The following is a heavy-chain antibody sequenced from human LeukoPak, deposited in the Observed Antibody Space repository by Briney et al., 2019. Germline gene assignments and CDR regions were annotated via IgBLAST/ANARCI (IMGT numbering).Heavy chain of an antibody. V-gene: IGHV3-33*01. J-gene: IGHJ4*02. D-gene: IGHD3-3*01. CDR3: AAYYDFWSGDY. CDR1: GFTFSSYG. CDR2: IWYDGSNK. Sequence: GGSVRLSCAASGFTFSSYGMHWVRQAPGKGLEWVAVIWYDGSNKYYADSVKGRFTISRDSSKNTLYLQMNSLRAEDTAVYYCAAYYDFWSGDYWGQGTLVTVSS.